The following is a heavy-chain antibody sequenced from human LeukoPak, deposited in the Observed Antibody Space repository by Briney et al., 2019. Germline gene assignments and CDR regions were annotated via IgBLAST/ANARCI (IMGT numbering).Heavy chain of an antibody. Sequence: GGSLRLSCAASGFTFSSYAMIWVRQAPGKGLDWVSSISDNGDDTYYADSVKGRFTTSRDKSTNTLYLQMNSLRADDTAVYYCAKGYYGNYVAVDYWGQGTLVTVSS. D-gene: IGHD4-11*01. V-gene: IGHV3-23*01. J-gene: IGHJ4*02. CDR1: GFTFSSYA. CDR2: ISDNGDDT. CDR3: AKGYYGNYVAVDY.